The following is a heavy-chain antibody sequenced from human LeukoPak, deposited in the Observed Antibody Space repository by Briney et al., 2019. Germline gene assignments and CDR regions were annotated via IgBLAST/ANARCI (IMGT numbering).Heavy chain of an antibody. CDR2: IYYSGST. V-gene: IGHV4-39*07. CDR3: ARVSYYYDSSGAPAFDY. CDR1: GVSISSSSYY. Sequence: PSETLSLTCTVSGVSISSSSYYWGWIRQPPGKGLEWIGSIYYSGSTYYNPSLKSRVTISVDTSKDQFSLKLSSVTAADTAVYYCARVSYYYDSSGAPAFDYWGQGTLVTVSS. D-gene: IGHD3-22*01. J-gene: IGHJ4*02.